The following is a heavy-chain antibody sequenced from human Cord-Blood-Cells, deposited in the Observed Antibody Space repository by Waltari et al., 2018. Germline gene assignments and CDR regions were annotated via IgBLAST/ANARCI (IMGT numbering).Heavy chain of an antibody. D-gene: IGHD2-2*01. CDR3: ARGGGVIVVVPAALGYAEYFQH. V-gene: IGHV4-34*01. Sequence: QVQLQQWGAGLLKPSETLSLTCAVYGGSFSGYYWSWIRQPPGKGLEWIGEINHRGSTNYNPALKSRVTISVDTSKNQFSLKLSSVTAADTAVYYCARGGGVIVVVPAALGYAEYFQHWSQGTLVTVSS. CDR1: GGSFSGYY. CDR2: INHRGST. J-gene: IGHJ1*01.